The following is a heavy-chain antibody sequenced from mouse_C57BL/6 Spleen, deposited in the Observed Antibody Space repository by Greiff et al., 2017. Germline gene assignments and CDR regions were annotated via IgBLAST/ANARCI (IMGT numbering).Heavy chain of an antibody. D-gene: IGHD1-1*01. J-gene: IGHJ2*01. Sequence: VQLKESGPGLVKPSQSLSLTCSVTGYSITSGYYWNWIRQFPGNKLEWMGYISYDGSNNYNPSLKNRISITRDTSKNQFFLKLNSVTTEDTATYYCARGSYYYGSSYYYFDYWGQGTTLTVSS. V-gene: IGHV3-6*01. CDR3: ARGSYYYGSSYYYFDY. CDR2: ISYDGSN. CDR1: GYSITSGYY.